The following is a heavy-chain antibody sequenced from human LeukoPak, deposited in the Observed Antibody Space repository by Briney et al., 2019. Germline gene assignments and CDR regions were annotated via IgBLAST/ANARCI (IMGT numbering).Heavy chain of an antibody. V-gene: IGHV4-59*01. CDR3: PRDRGYIRFYP. J-gene: IGHJ5*02. CDR2: IYYSGST. CDR1: GGSISSYY. Sequence: SETLSLTCTVSGGSISSYYWSCLRQPPGKGREWFVYIYYSGSTNYNPSLKSRVTISVDTSKNPFSLRLSSLSAADRAVDDCPRDRGYIRFYPWGQGTLVTVSS. D-gene: IGHD1-1*01.